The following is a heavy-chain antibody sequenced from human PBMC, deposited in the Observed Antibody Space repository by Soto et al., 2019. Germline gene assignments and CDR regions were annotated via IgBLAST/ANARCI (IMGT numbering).Heavy chain of an antibody. CDR2: IRAYNGNT. D-gene: IGHD6-19*01. V-gene: IGHV1-18*01. J-gene: IGHJ4*02. Sequence: QVQLVQSGAEVKKPGASVKVSCKASGYTFTSYGISWVRQAPGQGLEWMGWIRAYNGNTNYAQKLEGRVTMTTDTSTSKAYMELRSLRSDDTAVYYCAREAEQWLVPHFDYWGQGTLVTVSS. CDR3: AREAEQWLVPHFDY. CDR1: GYTFTSYG.